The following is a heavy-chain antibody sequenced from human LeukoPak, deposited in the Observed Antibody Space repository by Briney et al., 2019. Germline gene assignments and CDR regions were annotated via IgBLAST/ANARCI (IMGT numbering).Heavy chain of an antibody. Sequence: GGSLRLSCAASGFTFSTYPMSWARQAPGKGLEWVSAISGNGDSTYYADSVKGRFTISRDNSKNTLYLQMNSLRAEDTAVYYCVKDRGYWGQGTLVTVSS. CDR1: GFTFSTYP. V-gene: IGHV3-23*01. CDR2: ISGNGDST. CDR3: VKDRGY. J-gene: IGHJ4*02.